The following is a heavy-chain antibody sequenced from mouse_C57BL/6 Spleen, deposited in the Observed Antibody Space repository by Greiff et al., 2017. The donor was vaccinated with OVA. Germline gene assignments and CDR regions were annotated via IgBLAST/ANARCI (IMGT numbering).Heavy chain of an antibody. V-gene: IGHV5-6*01. Sequence: EVQLVESGGDLVKPGGSLKLSCAASGFTFSSYGMSWVRQTPDKRLEWVATISSGGSYTYYPDSVKGRFTISRDNAKNTLYLRMSSLKSEDTAMYYCARHEGLEDFDYWGQGTTLTVSS. J-gene: IGHJ2*01. CDR2: ISSGGSYT. CDR3: ARHEGLEDFDY. CDR1: GFTFSSYG. D-gene: IGHD2-2*01.